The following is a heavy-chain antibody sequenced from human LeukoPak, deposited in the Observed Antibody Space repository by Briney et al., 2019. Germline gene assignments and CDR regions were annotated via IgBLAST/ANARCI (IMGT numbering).Heavy chain of an antibody. CDR1: GYTFTGYY. D-gene: IGHD2-2*01. Sequence: ASVKVSCKVSGYTFTGYYMHWVRQAPGQGLEWMGRINPNSGGTNYAQKFQGRVTMTRDTSISTAYMELSRLRSDDTAVYYCARGCRSIVVVPAAKNWFDPWGQGTLVTVSS. CDR3: ARGCRSIVVVPAAKNWFDP. V-gene: IGHV1-2*06. CDR2: INPNSGGT. J-gene: IGHJ5*02.